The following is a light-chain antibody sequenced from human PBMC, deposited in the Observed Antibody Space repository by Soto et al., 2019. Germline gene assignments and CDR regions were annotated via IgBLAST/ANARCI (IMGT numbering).Light chain of an antibody. V-gene: IGLV2-18*02. CDR2: DVS. CDR1: SSDVGSYNR. J-gene: IGLJ1*01. CDR3: SSYTSSSTYV. Sequence: QSALTQPPSVSGSPGQSVAISCTGTSSDVGSYNRVSWYQQPPGTAPKLMIYDVSDRPSGVPDRFSGSKSGNTASLTISGLPAEDEADYYCSSYTSSSTYVFGTGTKLTVL.